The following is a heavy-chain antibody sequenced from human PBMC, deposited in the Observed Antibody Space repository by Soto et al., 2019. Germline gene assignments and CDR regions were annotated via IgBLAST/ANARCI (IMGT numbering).Heavy chain of an antibody. CDR3: VRGDNWNDEASDY. V-gene: IGHV3-33*01. CDR2: IWSDGNNR. D-gene: IGHD1-1*01. CDR1: GFMFSNHG. Sequence: QVQLVESGGGVVQPGRSLRLSCAASGFMFSNHGMHWVRQAPGKGLEWVAVIWSDGNNRYYADSVKGRFIISRDNSKNTVYLQTNSLRAEDTAVYYCVRGDNWNDEASDYWGQGTLVTVSS. J-gene: IGHJ4*02.